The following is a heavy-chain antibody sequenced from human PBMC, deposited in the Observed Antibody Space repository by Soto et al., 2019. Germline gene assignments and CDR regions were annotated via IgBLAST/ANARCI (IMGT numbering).Heavy chain of an antibody. CDR1: GGSISSYY. J-gene: IGHJ3*02. D-gene: IGHD3-16*01. CDR2: IYYSGST. CDR3: ARRYGWAFDI. Sequence: QVQLQESGPGLVKPSETLSLTCTVSGGSISSYYWSWIRQPPGKGLERIGYIYYSGSTNYNPSLKSRITITVDTTKNQFSLKLSSVTAANTAVYYCARRYGWAFDIWGQGTMVTVSS. V-gene: IGHV4-59*08.